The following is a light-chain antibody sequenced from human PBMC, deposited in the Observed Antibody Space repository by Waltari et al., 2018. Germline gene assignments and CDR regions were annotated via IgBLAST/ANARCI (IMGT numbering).Light chain of an antibody. CDR1: QSVSSSY. Sequence: EIVLTQSPGTLSLSPGERATLACRASQSVSSSYLAWYQQKPGQAPRLLIYGASSRTTGIPDRFSGSGYGTDFTLTISRLEPEDFAVYYCQQYNNWPPYTFGQGTKLEIK. J-gene: IGKJ2*01. V-gene: IGKV3-20*01. CDR3: QQYNNWPPYT. CDR2: GAS.